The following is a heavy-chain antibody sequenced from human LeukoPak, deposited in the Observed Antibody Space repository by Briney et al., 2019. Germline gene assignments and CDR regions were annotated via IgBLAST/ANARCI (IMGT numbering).Heavy chain of an antibody. Sequence: ASVKVSCKASGGTFSSYAISWVRQAPGQGLEWMGRIIPILGIANYAQKFQGRVTITADKSTSTAYMELSSLRSEDTAVYYCATPYPREYCSSTTCYFNYWGQGTLVTVSS. J-gene: IGHJ4*02. V-gene: IGHV1-69*04. CDR2: IIPILGIA. CDR1: GGTFSSYA. D-gene: IGHD2-2*01. CDR3: ATPYPREYCSSTTCYFNY.